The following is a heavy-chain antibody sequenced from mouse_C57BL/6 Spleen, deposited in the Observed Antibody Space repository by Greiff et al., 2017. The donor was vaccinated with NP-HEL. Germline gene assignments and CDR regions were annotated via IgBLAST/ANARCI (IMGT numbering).Heavy chain of an antibody. Sequence: VQLKESGAELVRPGASVKLSCTASGFNIKDDYMHWVKQRPEQGLEWIGWIDPANGDTEYASKFQGKATITADTSSNTAYLQLSSLTSEDTAVYYCTTKYDYSWFACWGQGTLVTVSA. CDR2: IDPANGDT. D-gene: IGHD2-4*01. V-gene: IGHV14-4*01. J-gene: IGHJ3*01. CDR1: GFNIKDDY. CDR3: TTKYDYSWFAC.